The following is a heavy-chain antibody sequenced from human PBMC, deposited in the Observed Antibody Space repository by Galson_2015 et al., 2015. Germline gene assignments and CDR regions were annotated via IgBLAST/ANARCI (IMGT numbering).Heavy chain of an antibody. J-gene: IGHJ4*02. CDR3: AYLRKWLQFFGN. Sequence: PALVKPTQTLTLTCTFSGFSLSTSGVGVGWIRQPPGKALEWLALIYWDDSKHYSTSLKSRLTITKDTSKNQVVLTMTNMDPVDTATYYCAYLRKWLQFFGNWGQGTLVTVSS. D-gene: IGHD5-24*01. V-gene: IGHV2-5*02. CDR2: IYWDDSK. CDR1: GFSLSTSGVG.